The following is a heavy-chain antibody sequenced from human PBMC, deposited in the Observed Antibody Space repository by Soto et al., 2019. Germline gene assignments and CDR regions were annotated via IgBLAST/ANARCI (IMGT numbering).Heavy chain of an antibody. J-gene: IGHJ4*02. CDR2: INPSGGST. D-gene: IGHD3-3*01. V-gene: IGHV1-46*01. Sequence: ASVKVSCKASGYTFTSYYMHWVRQAPGQGLEWMGIINPSGGSTSYAQKFQGRVTMTRDTSTSTVYMELSSLRSEGTAVYYCARGSVWSGYFWYYFDYWGQGTLVTVSS. CDR1: GYTFTSYY. CDR3: ARGSVWSGYFWYYFDY.